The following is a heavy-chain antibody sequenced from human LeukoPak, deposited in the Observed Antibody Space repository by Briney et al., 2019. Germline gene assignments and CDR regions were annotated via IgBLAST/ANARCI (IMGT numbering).Heavy chain of an antibody. J-gene: IGHJ4*02. Sequence: ASVKVSCKASGYTFTSYDINWVRQATGQGLEWMGWMNPNSGNTGYAQKFQGRVTRTRNTSISTAYMELSSLRSEDTAVYYCARGLRIYYYGSGSLPLGYWGQGTLVTVSS. CDR3: ARGLRIYYYGSGSLPLGY. V-gene: IGHV1-8*01. CDR2: MNPNSGNT. D-gene: IGHD3-10*01. CDR1: GYTFTSYD.